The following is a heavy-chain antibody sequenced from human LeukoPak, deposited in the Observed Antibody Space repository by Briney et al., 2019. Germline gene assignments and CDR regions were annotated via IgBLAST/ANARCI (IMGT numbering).Heavy chain of an antibody. D-gene: IGHD4-17*01. Sequence: SGGSLRLSCAVSGFPFSSYAMSWVRQAPGKGLEWVSAISGSGGSTYYADSVKGRFTISRDNSKNTLYLQMNSLRAEDTAVYYCAKSTTVTTGMYYWGQGTLVTVSS. V-gene: IGHV3-23*01. CDR3: AKSTTVTTGMYY. CDR1: GFPFSSYA. J-gene: IGHJ4*02. CDR2: ISGSGGST.